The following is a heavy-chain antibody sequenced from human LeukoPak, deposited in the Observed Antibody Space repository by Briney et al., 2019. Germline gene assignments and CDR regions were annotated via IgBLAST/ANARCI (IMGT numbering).Heavy chain of an antibody. CDR3: ARDYSGSDYRYFDC. V-gene: IGHV4-61*01. J-gene: IGHJ4*02. Sequence: SETLSLTCTVSGGSVSSRSYYWSWIRQPPGKGLEWIGYIYYSGTTNYNPSLKSRVTISVDTSKNQFSLKLGSVTAADTAVYYCARDYSGSDYRYFDCWGQGTLVTVSS. D-gene: IGHD1-26*01. CDR1: GGSVSSRSYY. CDR2: IYYSGTT.